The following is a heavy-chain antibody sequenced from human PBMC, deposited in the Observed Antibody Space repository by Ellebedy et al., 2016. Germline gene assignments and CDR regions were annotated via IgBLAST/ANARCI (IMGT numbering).Heavy chain of an antibody. CDR1: GYTFTSYG. Sequence: ASVKVSXXASGYTFTSYGISWVRQAPGQGLEWMGWISAYNGNTNYAQKLQGRVTMTTDTSTSTAYMELRSLRSDDTAVYYCARDERLWFGEADAFDIWGQGTMVTVSS. CDR2: ISAYNGNT. D-gene: IGHD3-10*01. V-gene: IGHV1-18*01. CDR3: ARDERLWFGEADAFDI. J-gene: IGHJ3*02.